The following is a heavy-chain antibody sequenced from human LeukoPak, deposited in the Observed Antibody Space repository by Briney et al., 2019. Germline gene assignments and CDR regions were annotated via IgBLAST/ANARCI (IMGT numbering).Heavy chain of an antibody. J-gene: IGHJ6*03. CDR1: GGSISSYY. D-gene: IGHD3-10*01. V-gene: IGHV4-4*07. CDR2: IYTSGST. Sequence: PSETLSLTCTVSGGSISSYYWSWIRQPAGKGLEWIGRIYTSGSTNYNPSLKSRVTMSVDTSKNQFSLKLSSVTAADTAVYYCARDGKDTMVRGVMRPYYYYMDVWGKGTTVTISS. CDR3: ARDGKDTMVRGVMRPYYYYMDV.